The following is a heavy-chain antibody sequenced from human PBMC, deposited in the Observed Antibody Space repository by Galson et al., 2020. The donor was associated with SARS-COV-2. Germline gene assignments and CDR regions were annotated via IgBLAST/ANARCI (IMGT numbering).Heavy chain of an antibody. CDR2: IYTSGST. CDR1: GGSIRSSSYY. V-gene: IGHV4-61*02. D-gene: IGHD2-15*01. CDR3: ARDRGTPRAFDI. Sequence: SETLSLTCTVSGGSIRSSSYYWSWIRQPAGKGLEWLGRIYTSGSTNYNPSLKSRVTISVDTSKNQFSLKLSSVTAADTAVYYCARDRGTPRAFDIWGQGTMVTVSS. J-gene: IGHJ3*02.